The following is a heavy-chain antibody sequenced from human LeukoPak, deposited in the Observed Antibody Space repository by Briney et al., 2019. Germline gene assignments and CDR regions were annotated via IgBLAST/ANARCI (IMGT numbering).Heavy chain of an antibody. CDR3: AREGAAEAKNFDY. D-gene: IGHD6-25*01. CDR2: INLNAVTT. J-gene: IGHJ4*02. CDR1: GYTFTNYY. V-gene: IGHV1-46*01. Sequence: PRASVKVSCKASGYTFTNYYIHWMRQAPGQGLEWVGIINLNAVTTRYAQKFQGRITVTRDTSTSTVYMELNSLRSEDTAVYFCAREGAAEAKNFDYWGQGTLVIVSS.